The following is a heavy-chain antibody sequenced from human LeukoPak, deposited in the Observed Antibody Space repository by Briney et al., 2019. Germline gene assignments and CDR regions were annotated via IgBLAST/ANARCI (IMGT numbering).Heavy chain of an antibody. J-gene: IGHJ4*02. D-gene: IGHD3-10*01. CDR2: IYHSGST. CDR3: ARGTKPMVLDY. CDR1: GGSISSGGYS. Sequence: SETLSLTCAVSGGSISSGGYSWSWIRQPPGKGLEWIGYIYHSGSTYYNPSLKSRVTISVDRSKNQFPLKLGSVTAADTAVYYCARGTKPMVLDYWGQGTLVTVSS. V-gene: IGHV4-30-2*01.